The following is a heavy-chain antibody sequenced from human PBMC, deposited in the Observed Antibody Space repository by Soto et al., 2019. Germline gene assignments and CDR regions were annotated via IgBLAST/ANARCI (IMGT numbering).Heavy chain of an antibody. D-gene: IGHD2-2*01. CDR1: GFTFSTYA. CDR2: ISDDGGGT. Sequence: EMQLLESGGALVQPEGSLGLSCTASGFTFSTYAMSWVRQAPGKGPEWVSVISDDGGGTYYADSVKGRFIISRDNSKNTLYLQMNSLRAEDTAVYYCAKDAGGGPYSTAWYEFDNWGQGTLVTVSS. J-gene: IGHJ4*02. V-gene: IGHV3-23*01. CDR3: AKDAGGGPYSTAWYEFDN.